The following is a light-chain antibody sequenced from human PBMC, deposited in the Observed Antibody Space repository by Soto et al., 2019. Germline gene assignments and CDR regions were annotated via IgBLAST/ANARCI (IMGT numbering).Light chain of an antibody. CDR3: QQYNKWPLT. CDR2: HAS. V-gene: IGKV3-15*01. CDR1: QSVSNN. Sequence: EIVMTQSPATLSVSPGERATLSCRASQSVSNNLAWYQQKPGQAPRLLISHASTRATGIPARFSGSGSGTEFALTISSLQSEDFAVYYCQQYNKWPLTVGGGTKVEIK. J-gene: IGKJ4*01.